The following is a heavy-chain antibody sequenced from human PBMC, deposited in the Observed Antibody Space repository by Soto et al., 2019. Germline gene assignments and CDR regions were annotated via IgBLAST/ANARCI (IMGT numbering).Heavy chain of an antibody. CDR2: ISGSGDAT. J-gene: IGHJ4*02. V-gene: IGHV3-23*01. D-gene: IGHD6-19*01. Sequence: GGSLRLSCAASGFTFSSYAMSWVRQAPGKGLEWVSAISGSGDATYYADSVKGRFSISRDNSKNTLFLQMNSLKADDTAVFYCETQTALEVTGPDYWGQGTLVTVSS. CDR3: ETQTALEVTGPDY. CDR1: GFTFSSYA.